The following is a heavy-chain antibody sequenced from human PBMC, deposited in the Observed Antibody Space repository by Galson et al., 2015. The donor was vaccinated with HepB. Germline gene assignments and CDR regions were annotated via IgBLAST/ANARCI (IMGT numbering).Heavy chain of an antibody. J-gene: IGHJ4*02. CDR3: ARGYSKSWYSGLGF. D-gene: IGHD6-13*01. CDR2: IYSGDNT. CDR1: GFTVSSNH. V-gene: IGHV3-53*01. Sequence: SLRLSCAASGFTVSSNHMSWVRQAPGRGLECVSVIYSGDNTYYADSVRGRFIISRYSSKNTLYLQMNSLRVEDTAVYYCARGYSKSWYSGLGFWGQGTLVTVSS.